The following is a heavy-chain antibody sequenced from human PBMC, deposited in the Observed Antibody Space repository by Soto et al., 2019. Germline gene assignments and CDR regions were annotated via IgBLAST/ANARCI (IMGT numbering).Heavy chain of an antibody. D-gene: IGHD5-12*01. CDR3: AKEAGRDGYNVDY. V-gene: IGHV3-21*04. CDR1: GFTFSSYS. CDR2: ISSSSSYI. J-gene: IGHJ4*02. Sequence: GGSLRLSCAASGFTFSSYSMNWVRQAPGKGLEWVSSISSSSSYIYYADSVKGRFTISRDNAKNSLYLQMNSLRAEDTAVYYCAKEAGRDGYNVDYWGQGTLVTVSS.